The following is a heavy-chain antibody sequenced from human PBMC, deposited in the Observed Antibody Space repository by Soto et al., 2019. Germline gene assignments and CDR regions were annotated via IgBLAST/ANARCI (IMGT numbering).Heavy chain of an antibody. J-gene: IGHJ4*02. CDR1: GYTFTGYY. D-gene: IGHD4-17*01. Sequence: QVQLVQSGAEVKKPGASVKVSCKASGYTFTGYYIHWVRQAPGQGLEWMGWINPNSGDTNFAQKFQGRVTMTRDTSISTGYMELSRLRFDDTAVYFCAGAGGPVDYRDYVGTYYFDYWGQGTLVTVSS. CDR2: INPNSGDT. V-gene: IGHV1-2*02. CDR3: AGAGGPVDYRDYVGTYYFDY.